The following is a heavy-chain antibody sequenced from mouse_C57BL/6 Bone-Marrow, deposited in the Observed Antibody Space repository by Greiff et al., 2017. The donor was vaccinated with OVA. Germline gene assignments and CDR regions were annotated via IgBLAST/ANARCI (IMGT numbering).Heavy chain of an antibody. V-gene: IGHV2-2*01. J-gene: IGHJ1*03. CDR1: GFSLTSYG. D-gene: IGHD2-1*01. CDR2: IWSGGST. CDR3: ARKGGNYPYWYFDV. Sequence: VQLQQSGPGLVQPSQSLSITCTVSGFSLTSYGVHWVRQSPGKGLEWLGGIWSGGSTDYNAAFISRLSISKDNSKSQVFFKMNSLQADDTAIYYCARKGGNYPYWYFDVWGTGTTVTVSS.